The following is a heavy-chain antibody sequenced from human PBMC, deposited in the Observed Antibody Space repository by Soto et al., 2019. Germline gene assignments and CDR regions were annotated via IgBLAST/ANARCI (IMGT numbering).Heavy chain of an antibody. CDR3: ARRKDFWSGFSPYFDY. V-gene: IGHV4-31*03. J-gene: IGHJ4*02. D-gene: IGHD3-3*01. CDR2: IYYSGST. Sequence: PSETLSLTCTVSGASISSGGYFWSWIRQHPGKGLEWIGYIYYSGSTYYNPSLKSRVTISVDTSKNQFSLKLSSVTAADTAVYYCARRKDFWSGFSPYFDYWGQGTLVTVSS. CDR1: GASISSGGYF.